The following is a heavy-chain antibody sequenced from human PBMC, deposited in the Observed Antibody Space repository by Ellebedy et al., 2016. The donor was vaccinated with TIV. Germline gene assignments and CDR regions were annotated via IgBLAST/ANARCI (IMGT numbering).Heavy chain of an antibody. J-gene: IGHJ6*02. Sequence: SVKVSCXASGGTFSSYAISWVRQAPGQGLAWMGGIIPIFGTANYAQKFQGRVTITADESTSTAYMELSSLRSEDTAVYYCARGPDYYYYGMDVWGQGTTVTVSS. CDR3: ARGPDYYYYGMDV. CDR1: GGTFSSYA. CDR2: IIPIFGTA. V-gene: IGHV1-69*13.